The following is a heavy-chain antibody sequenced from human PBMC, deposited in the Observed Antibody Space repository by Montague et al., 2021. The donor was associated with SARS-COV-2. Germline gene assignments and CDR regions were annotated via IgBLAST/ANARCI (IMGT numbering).Heavy chain of an antibody. CDR2: IYNSGST. V-gene: IGHV4-59*01. CDR3: VRVGRGSSWYEVAFDI. D-gene: IGHD6-13*01. J-gene: IGHJ3*02. CDR1: GGSISRYS. Sequence: SETLSLTCTVSGGSISRYSWTWIRQPPGKGLEWIGYIYNSGSTNYNPSLTSRVTISVDTSKNQFSLKLSSVAAADTAVYYCVRVGRGSSWYEVAFDIWGQGTMVTVSS.